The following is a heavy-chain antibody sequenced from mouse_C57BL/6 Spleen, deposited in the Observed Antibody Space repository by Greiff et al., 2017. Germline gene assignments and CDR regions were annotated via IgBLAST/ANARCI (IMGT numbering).Heavy chain of an antibody. J-gene: IGHJ2*01. Sequence: EVQLVESEGGLVQPGSSMKLSCTASGFTFSDYYMAWVRQVPEKGLEWVANINYDGSSTYYLDSLKSRFIISGDNAKNILYLQMSSLKSEDTATYYCARDGGSSLYYFDYWGQGTTLTVSS. CDR2: INYDGSST. CDR1: GFTFSDYY. CDR3: ARDGGSSLYYFDY. D-gene: IGHD1-1*01. V-gene: IGHV5-16*01.